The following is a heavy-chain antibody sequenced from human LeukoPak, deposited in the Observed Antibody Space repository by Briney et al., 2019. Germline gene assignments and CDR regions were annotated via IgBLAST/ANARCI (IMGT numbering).Heavy chain of an antibody. D-gene: IGHD4-17*01. CDR1: GGSFSGYY. Sequence: SETLSLTCAVYGGSFSGYYWSWIRQPPGKGLEWIGGINHSGSTNYNPSLKSRVTISVDTSKNQFSLKLSSVTAADTAVYYCARGWDYGDYLDYFDYWGQGTLVTVSS. J-gene: IGHJ4*02. CDR2: INHSGST. CDR3: ARGWDYGDYLDYFDY. V-gene: IGHV4-34*01.